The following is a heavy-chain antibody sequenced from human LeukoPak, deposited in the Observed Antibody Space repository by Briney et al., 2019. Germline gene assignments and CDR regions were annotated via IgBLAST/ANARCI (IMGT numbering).Heavy chain of an antibody. CDR2: IIPIFGTA. V-gene: IGHV1-69*01. CDR1: GGTFSSYA. CDR3: ARVDYLTMVRGGYYYMDV. D-gene: IGHD3-10*01. Sequence: ASVKVSCKASGGTFSSYAISWVRQAPGQGLEWVGGIIPIFGTANYAQKFQGRVTITADESTSTAYMELSSLRSEDTAVYYCARVDYLTMVRGGYYYMDVWGKGTTVTVSS. J-gene: IGHJ6*03.